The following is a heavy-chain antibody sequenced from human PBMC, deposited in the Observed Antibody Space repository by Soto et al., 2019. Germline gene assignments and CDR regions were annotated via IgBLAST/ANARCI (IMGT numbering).Heavy chain of an antibody. CDR3: AADPPRGVVIGS. Sequence: QVQLVQSGAEVKKPGASVKVSCKASGYTFTSYGISWVRQAPGQGLEWMGWIVVGSGNTNYAQKFQERVTITRDMSTSTAYMELSSLRSEDTAVYYCAADPPRGVVIGSWGQGTLVTVSS. J-gene: IGHJ4*02. V-gene: IGHV1-18*04. CDR1: GYTFTSYG. D-gene: IGHD3-3*01. CDR2: IVVGSGNT.